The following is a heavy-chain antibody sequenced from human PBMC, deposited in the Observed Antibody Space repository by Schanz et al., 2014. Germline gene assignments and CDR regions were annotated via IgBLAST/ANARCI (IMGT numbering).Heavy chain of an antibody. J-gene: IGHJ5*02. V-gene: IGHV1-46*01. D-gene: IGHD3-3*01. CDR2: INPSGGST. Sequence: QVQLVQSGAEVKKPGASVKVSCKASGYTCTSHGISWVRQAPGQGLEWMGMINPSGGSTTYAQKFQGRVTMTRDTSTSTVYMELSSLRSEDTAIYYCARGNTIFGVVILGWLDPWGQGTLLTV. CDR3: ARGNTIFGVVILGWLDP. CDR1: GYTCTSHG.